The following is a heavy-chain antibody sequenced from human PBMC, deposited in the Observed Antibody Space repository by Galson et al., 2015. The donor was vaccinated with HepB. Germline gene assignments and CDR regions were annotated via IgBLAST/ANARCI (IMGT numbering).Heavy chain of an antibody. CDR3: ARIRGSSWYFDY. V-gene: IGHV2-70*11. J-gene: IGHJ4*02. D-gene: IGHD6-13*01. CDR2: IDWDDDK. Sequence: PALVKPTQTLTLTCTFSGFSLRTSGMCVSWIRQPPGKALEWLARIDWDDDKYYSTSLKTRLTISKDTSKNQVVLTMTNMDPVDTATYYCARIRGSSWYFDYWGQGALVTVSS. CDR1: GFSLRTSGMC.